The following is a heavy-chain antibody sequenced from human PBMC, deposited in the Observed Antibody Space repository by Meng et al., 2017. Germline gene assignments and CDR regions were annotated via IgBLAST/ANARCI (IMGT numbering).Heavy chain of an antibody. CDR1: GGTCSSYA. CDR2: IIPIFGTA. Sequence: QVKLGKVGVGVRRPGPLWKVSCKASGGTCSSYAISWVRQAPGQGLEWMGGIIPIFGTANYAQKFQGRVTITADKSTSTAYMELSSLRSEDTAVYYCARDGVGATEGYFDYWGQGTLVTVSS. CDR3: ARDGVGATEGYFDY. V-gene: IGHV1-69*06. D-gene: IGHD1-26*01. J-gene: IGHJ4*02.